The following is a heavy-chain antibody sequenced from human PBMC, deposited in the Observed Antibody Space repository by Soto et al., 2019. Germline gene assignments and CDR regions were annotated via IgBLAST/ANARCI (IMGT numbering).Heavy chain of an antibody. CDR2: IDPSDSYT. J-gene: IGHJ6*02. D-gene: IGHD1-26*01. CDR3: NVAWELRRGGYYYGMDV. CDR1: GCSFTIYW. Sequence: LGESLKISCKGSGCSFTIYWISWVRQMPGKGLEWMGRIDPSDSYTNYSPSFQGHVTISADKSISTAYLQWSSLKASDTAMYYCNVAWELRRGGYYYGMDVWGQGTTVTVSS. V-gene: IGHV5-10-1*01.